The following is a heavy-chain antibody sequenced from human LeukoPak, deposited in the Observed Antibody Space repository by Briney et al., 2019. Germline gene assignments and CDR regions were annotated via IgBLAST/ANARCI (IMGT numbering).Heavy chain of an antibody. V-gene: IGHV1-69*05. CDR2: IIPIFGTA. J-gene: IGHJ6*03. CDR3: ARGRCSSTSCYTGMDYYYMDV. Sequence: ASVKVSCKASGGTFSSYAISWVRQAPGQGLEWMGGIIPIFGTANYAQKFQGRVTITTDESTSTAYMELSSLRSEDTAVYYCARGRCSSTSCYTGMDYYYMDVWGEGTTVTVSS. CDR1: GGTFSSYA. D-gene: IGHD2-2*02.